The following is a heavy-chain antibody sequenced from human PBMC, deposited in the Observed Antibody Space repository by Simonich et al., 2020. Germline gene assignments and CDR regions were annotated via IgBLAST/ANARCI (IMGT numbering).Heavy chain of an antibody. D-gene: IGHD7-27*01. CDR3: TTGGFGGNWGSAPFDY. J-gene: IGHJ4*02. CDR2: IKSKTYGGTT. CDR1: GFTFSNAW. Sequence: EVQLVESGGGLVKPGGSLRLSCAASGFTFSNAWMSWVRQAPGKGLEGVGRIKSKTYGGTTDYAAPVKGRFTISRDDSKNTLYLQMNSLKTEDTAVYYCTTGGFGGNWGSAPFDYWGQGTLVTVSS. V-gene: IGHV3-15*01.